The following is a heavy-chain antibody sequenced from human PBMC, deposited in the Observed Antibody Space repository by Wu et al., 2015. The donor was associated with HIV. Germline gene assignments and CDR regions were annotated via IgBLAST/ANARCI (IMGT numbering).Heavy chain of an antibody. CDR2: IIPIFGTA. D-gene: IGHD6-25*01. J-gene: IGHJ5*02. V-gene: IGHV1-69*13. CDR1: GGTFSSYA. Sequence: QVHLLQSGAEVKNPGSSVRVSCKASGGTFSSYAISWVRQAPGQGLEWMGRIIPIFGTANYAQKFQGRVTITADESTSTAYMELSSLRSEDTAVYYCARFHSGYNWFDPWGQGTLVTVSS. CDR3: ARFHSGYNWFDP.